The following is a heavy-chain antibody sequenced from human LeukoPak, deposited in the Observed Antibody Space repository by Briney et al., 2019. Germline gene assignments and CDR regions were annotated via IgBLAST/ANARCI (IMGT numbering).Heavy chain of an antibody. Sequence: SVKVSCKASGGTFSSYAISWVRQAPGQGLEWMGGIIPIFGTANYAQKFQDRVTITADKSTSTAYMELRSLRSDDTAVYYCARDLGRSGVYFDYWGQGTLVTVSS. CDR3: ARDLGRSGVYFDY. J-gene: IGHJ4*02. CDR2: IIPIFGTA. V-gene: IGHV1-69*06. D-gene: IGHD3-3*01. CDR1: GGTFSSYA.